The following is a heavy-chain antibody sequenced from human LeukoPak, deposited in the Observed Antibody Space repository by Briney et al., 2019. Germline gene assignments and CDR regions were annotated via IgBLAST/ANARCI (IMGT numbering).Heavy chain of an antibody. CDR3: ARGGGDIVVVPAAIAPIDY. CDR1: GYTFTSYY. V-gene: IGHV1-46*01. J-gene: IGHJ4*02. Sequence: ASVKVSCKASGYTFTSYYMHWVRQAPGQGLERMGIINPSGGSTSYAQKFQGRVTMTRDTSTSTVYMELSSLRSEDTAVYYCARGGGDIVVVPAAIAPIDYWGQGTLVTVSS. CDR2: INPSGGST. D-gene: IGHD2-2*01.